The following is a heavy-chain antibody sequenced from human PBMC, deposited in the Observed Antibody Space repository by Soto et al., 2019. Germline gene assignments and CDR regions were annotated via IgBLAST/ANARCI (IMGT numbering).Heavy chain of an antibody. J-gene: IGHJ3*01. V-gene: IGHV3-23*01. Sequence: GGSLRLSCASSGFTLSMSAVNWVRQAPGKGLEWVSYISDSGDRTYYADPVKGRFTISRDRSKNTVSLQMDSLRAEDTAVYYCAKDRGIIVKAGDAFDVWGQGTKVTV. D-gene: IGHD3-16*02. CDR2: ISDSGDRT. CDR3: AKDRGIIVKAGDAFDV. CDR1: GFTLSMSA.